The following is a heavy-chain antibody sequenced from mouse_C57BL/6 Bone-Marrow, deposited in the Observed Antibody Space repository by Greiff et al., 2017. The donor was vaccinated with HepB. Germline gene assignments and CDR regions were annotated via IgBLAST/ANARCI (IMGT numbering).Heavy chain of an antibody. V-gene: IGHV5-4*03. CDR3: ARGGGPFAY. CDR1: GFTFSSYA. Sequence: EVNLVESGGGLVKPGGSLKLSCAASGFTFSSYAMSWVRQTPEKRLEWVATISDGGSYTYYPDNVKGRFTISRDNAKNNLYLQMSHLKSEDTAMYYCARGGGPFAYWGQGTLVTVSA. J-gene: IGHJ3*01. CDR2: ISDGGSYT.